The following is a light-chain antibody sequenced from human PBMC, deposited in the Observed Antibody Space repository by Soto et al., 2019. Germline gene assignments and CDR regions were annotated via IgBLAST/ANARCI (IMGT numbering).Light chain of an antibody. J-gene: IGKJ4*01. CDR1: QGISRW. Sequence: DIQMTQSPSSVSASVGDTVTVTCRASQGISRWLTWYQQKPGEAPRLLIYAASSLQNGVPPRFSGTYSGTDFSLTISALQPGDSAIYFCQQTRDFPLTFGGGTRVEIK. V-gene: IGKV1-12*01. CDR2: AAS. CDR3: QQTRDFPLT.